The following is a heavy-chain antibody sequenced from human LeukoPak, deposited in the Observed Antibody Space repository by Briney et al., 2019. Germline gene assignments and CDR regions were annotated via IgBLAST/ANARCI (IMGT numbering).Heavy chain of an antibody. J-gene: IGHJ6*03. CDR2: IYYSGST. D-gene: IGHD2-8*01. CDR1: GGSIGSSSSY. V-gene: IGHV4-39*07. Sequence: PSETLSLTCTVSGGSIGSSSSYWGWIRQPPGKGLEFIGSIYYSGSTYYNPSLKSRVTISIDTPKNQFSLKLSSVTAADTAVYYCARTPNGPSGYDYYYYYMDVWGKGITVTVSS. CDR3: ARTPNGPSGYDYYYYYMDV.